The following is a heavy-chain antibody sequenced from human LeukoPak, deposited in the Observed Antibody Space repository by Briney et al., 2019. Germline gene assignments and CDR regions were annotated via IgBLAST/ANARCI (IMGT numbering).Heavy chain of an antibody. J-gene: IGHJ4*02. Sequence: GVSLRLSCAASGFTFSSYWMSWVGQAPGKGLEWVANIKQDGSEKYYIDSVKGRFTISRDNAKNSLYLQMNSLRAEDTAVYYCASDRTPYCGGDCYFDYWGQGTLVTVSS. CDR2: IKQDGSEK. CDR3: ASDRTPYCGGDCYFDY. V-gene: IGHV3-7*01. CDR1: GFTFSSYW. D-gene: IGHD2-21*02.